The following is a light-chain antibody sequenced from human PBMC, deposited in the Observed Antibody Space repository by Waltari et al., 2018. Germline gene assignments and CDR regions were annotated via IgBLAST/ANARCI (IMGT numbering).Light chain of an antibody. CDR3: CSYAGSYTWV. J-gene: IGLJ3*02. V-gene: IGLV2-11*01. Sequence: SALTQPRSVSGSPGQSVTISCTGTTNDLGSYNYVSWYQQNPGKAPKLISLDVTKRPSGVPYRLSGSKSGNTASLTISVLRAEDEAEYYCCSYAGSYTWVFGGGTKLTVV. CDR1: TNDLGSYNY. CDR2: DVT.